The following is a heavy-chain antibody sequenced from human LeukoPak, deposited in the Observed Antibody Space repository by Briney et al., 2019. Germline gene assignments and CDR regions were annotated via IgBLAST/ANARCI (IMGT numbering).Heavy chain of an antibody. J-gene: IGHJ6*02. Sequence: ASVKVSCKASGYTFTSYGISWVRQAPGQGLEWMGWISAYNGNTNYAQKLQGRVTTTTDKSTSTAYMELSSLRSEDTAVYYCARDNCGGDCLNYYYYGMDVWGQGTTVTVSS. CDR2: ISAYNGNT. D-gene: IGHD2-21*02. CDR3: ARDNCGGDCLNYYYYGMDV. CDR1: GYTFTSYG. V-gene: IGHV1-18*01.